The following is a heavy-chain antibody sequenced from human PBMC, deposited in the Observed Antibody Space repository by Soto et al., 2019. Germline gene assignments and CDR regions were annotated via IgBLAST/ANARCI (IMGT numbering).Heavy chain of an antibody. CDR2: INSDGSST. CDR1: GFTFSSYW. CDR3: ARDPSLGYCSSTSCPTRYYYMDV. Sequence: EVQLVESGGGLVQPGGSLRLSCAASGFTFSSYWMHWVRQAPGKGLVWVSRINSDGSSTSYADSVKGRFTISRDNAKNTLYLQMNSLRAEDTAVYYCARDPSLGYCSSTSCPTRYYYMDVWGKGTTVTVSS. D-gene: IGHD2-2*01. V-gene: IGHV3-74*01. J-gene: IGHJ6*03.